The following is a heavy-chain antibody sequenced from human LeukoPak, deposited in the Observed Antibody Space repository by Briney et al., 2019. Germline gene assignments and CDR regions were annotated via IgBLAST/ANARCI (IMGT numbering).Heavy chain of an antibody. Sequence: GGSLRLSCSVSGFTFSTSTTHWVRQAPGKGLEYVSAISSSGGTTYYADSVKGRFTISRDNSKNTLYLQMSSLRAEDAALYYCVRPYDYWGQGTLVTISS. J-gene: IGHJ4*02. CDR1: GFTFSTST. CDR3: VRPYDY. V-gene: IGHV3-64D*06. CDR2: ISSSGGTT.